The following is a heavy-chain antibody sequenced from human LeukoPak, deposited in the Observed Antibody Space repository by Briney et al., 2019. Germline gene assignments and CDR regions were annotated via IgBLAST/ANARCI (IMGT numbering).Heavy chain of an antibody. Sequence: GASVKVSCKASGYTFTNYGINWVRQAPGQGLEWMGWISAYSGATNYAQNLQGRVTMTTHTSTSTAYMELRSLRSDDTAVYYCARDTHYYFDYWGQGTLVTVSS. V-gene: IGHV1-18*01. CDR2: ISAYSGAT. J-gene: IGHJ4*02. D-gene: IGHD2-15*01. CDR1: GYTFTNYG. CDR3: ARDTHYYFDY.